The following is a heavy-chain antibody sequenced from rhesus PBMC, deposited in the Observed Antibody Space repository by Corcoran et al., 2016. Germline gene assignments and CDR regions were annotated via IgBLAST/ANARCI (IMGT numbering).Heavy chain of an antibody. CDR1: GDSFRSYW. CDR3: ARGGYEDDYGYAIFDY. V-gene: IGHV4-80*01. Sequence: QVQLQESGPGLVKPSETLSLTCAVSGDSFRSYWWSWIRQPQGKGLEGMGEIKGNKASTNSHPPLRSRVTRSKDASTNQFSLKLNSGTAADTAVYYWARGGYEDDYGYAIFDYWGQGVLVTVSS. J-gene: IGHJ4*01. CDR2: IKGNKAST. D-gene: IGHD3-9*01.